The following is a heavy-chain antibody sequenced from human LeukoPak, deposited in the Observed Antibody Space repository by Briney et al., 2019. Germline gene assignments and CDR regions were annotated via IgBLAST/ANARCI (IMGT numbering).Heavy chain of an antibody. V-gene: IGHV1-46*01. CDR1: GYTSTSYY. J-gene: IGHJ3*02. D-gene: IGHD2-8*01. CDR2: INPSGSST. Sequence: ASVKVSCKASGYTSTSYYMHWVRHAPGQGIEWMGIINPSGSSTSYAQKFQGRVTMTRDMSTSTVYMELSSLRSEDTAVYYCAREPPRYCTNGVCYPHDAFDIWGQGTMVTVSS. CDR3: AREPPRYCTNGVCYPHDAFDI.